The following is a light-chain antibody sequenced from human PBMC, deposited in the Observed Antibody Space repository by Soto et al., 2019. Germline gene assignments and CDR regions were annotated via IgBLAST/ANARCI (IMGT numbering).Light chain of an antibody. CDR1: SSNIGDNA. CDR3: AARDDRLNGRV. V-gene: IGLV1-36*01. J-gene: IGLJ2*01. CDR2: YDD. Sequence: QSVLIQPPSVSGAPGQTVTISCSGSSSNIGDNAVTWYQQVPGKAPRLLIYYDDLLPSGVSDRFSGSKSGPSASLAISGLQPEDEADYYCAARDDRLNGRVFGGGTKVTVL.